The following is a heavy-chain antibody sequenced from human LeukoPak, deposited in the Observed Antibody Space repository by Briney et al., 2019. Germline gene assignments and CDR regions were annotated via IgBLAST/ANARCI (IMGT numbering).Heavy chain of an antibody. CDR1: GYTFTSYD. J-gene: IGHJ4*02. D-gene: IGHD4-23*01. CDR2: MNPNSGNT. Sequence: GASVKVSCKASGYTFTSYDINWVRQATGQGVEWMGWMNPNSGNTGYAQKFQGRVTMTRNTSISTAYMELSSLRSEDTAVYYCARGLRYGGIYYFDYWGQGTLVTVSS. CDR3: ARGLRYGGIYYFDY. V-gene: IGHV1-8*01.